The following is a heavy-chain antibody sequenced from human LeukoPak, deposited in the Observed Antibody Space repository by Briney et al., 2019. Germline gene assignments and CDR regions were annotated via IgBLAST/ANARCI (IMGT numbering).Heavy chain of an antibody. CDR2: IYYSGST. J-gene: IGHJ4*02. Sequence: SETLSLTCTVSGGSISSSSYYWGWIRQPPGKGLEWIGSIYYSGSTYCNPSLKSRVTISVDTSKNQFSLKLSSVTAADTAVYYCARHAKWRMATITYFDYWGQGTLVTVSS. D-gene: IGHD5-24*01. V-gene: IGHV4-39*01. CDR3: ARHAKWRMATITYFDY. CDR1: GGSISSSSYY.